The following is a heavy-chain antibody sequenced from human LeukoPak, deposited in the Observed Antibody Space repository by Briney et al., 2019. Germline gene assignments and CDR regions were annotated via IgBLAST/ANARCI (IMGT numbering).Heavy chain of an antibody. J-gene: IGHJ4*02. CDR1: GYTFTSYA. CDR3: ARDGNFDY. V-gene: IGHV1-2*02. Sequence: ASVKVSCKASGYTFTSYAMHWVRQAPGQGLEWMGWINPNSGDTNSAQKFQGRLTMTRDTSINTAYLELSRLRSDDTAIYYCARDGNFDYWGQGTLVTVSS. D-gene: IGHD1-1*01. CDR2: INPNSGDT.